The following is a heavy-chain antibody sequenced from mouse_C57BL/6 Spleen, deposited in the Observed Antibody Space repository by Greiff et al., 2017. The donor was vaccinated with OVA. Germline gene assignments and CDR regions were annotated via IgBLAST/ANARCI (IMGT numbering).Heavy chain of an antibody. CDR1: GFTFSDYY. D-gene: IGHD2-1*01. J-gene: IGHJ4*01. V-gene: IGHV5-16*01. CDR2: INYDGSST. Sequence: EVKVVESEGGLVQPGSSMKLSCTASGFTFSDYYMAWVRQVPEKGLEWVANINYDGSSTYYLDSLKSRFIISRDNAKNILYLQMSSLKSEDTATYYCARDRGNHYAMDYWGQGTSVTVSS. CDR3: ARDRGNHYAMDY.